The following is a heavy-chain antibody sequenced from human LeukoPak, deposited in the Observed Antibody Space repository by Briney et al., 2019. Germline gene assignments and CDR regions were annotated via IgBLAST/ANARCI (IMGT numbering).Heavy chain of an antibody. V-gene: IGHV4-38-2*01. Sequence: SETLSLTCAVSGYYISSGYYWGWIRQPPGKGLQWIGSIFQRGYSYYNPSLKSQVTISVDTSRNQFSLKLSSVTAADTAVYYCAGDKETTGNGRPNWFDPWGQGTLVTVSS. CDR3: AGDKETTGNGRPNWFDP. J-gene: IGHJ5*02. CDR1: GYYISSGYY. CDR2: IFQRGYS. D-gene: IGHD1-1*01.